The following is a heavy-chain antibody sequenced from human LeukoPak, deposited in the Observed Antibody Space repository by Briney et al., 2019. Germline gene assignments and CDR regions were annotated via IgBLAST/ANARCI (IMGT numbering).Heavy chain of an antibody. J-gene: IGHJ3*02. V-gene: IGHV1-18*01. D-gene: IGHD5-18*01. Sequence: ASVKVSCKASGYTFTSYGISWVRQAPGQGLEWMGWISAYNGNTNYAQKLQGRVTMTTDTSTSTAYMELRSLRSDDTAVYSCARDFPGYSYGPDAFDIWGQGTMVTVSS. CDR3: ARDFPGYSYGPDAFDI. CDR2: ISAYNGNT. CDR1: GYTFTSYG.